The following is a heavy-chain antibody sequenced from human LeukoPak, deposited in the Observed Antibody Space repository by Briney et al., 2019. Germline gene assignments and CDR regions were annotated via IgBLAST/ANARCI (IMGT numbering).Heavy chain of an antibody. D-gene: IGHD6-6*01. CDR3: ARGGGSSRVGLDN. J-gene: IGHJ4*02. CDR2: ISGYNSNT. V-gene: IGHV1-18*01. Sequence: ASVKVSCKASGYTFTSYDISWVRQAPGQGLEWMGWISGYNSNTNYAQKFQGRVTTTTDTSTSTAYMELRSPRSDDTAVYYCARGGGSSRVGLDNWGQGTLVTVSS. CDR1: GYTFTSYD.